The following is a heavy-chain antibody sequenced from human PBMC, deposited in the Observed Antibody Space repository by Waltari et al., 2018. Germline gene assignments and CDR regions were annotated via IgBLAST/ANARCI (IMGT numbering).Heavy chain of an antibody. CDR1: GFTFSSYG. D-gene: IGHD4-17*01. J-gene: IGHJ3*02. Sequence: QVQLVESGGGVVQPGGSLRLSCAASGFTFSSYGMHWVPQGPGKGLEWVAFIRYDGSNKYYADSVKGRFTISRDNSKNTRNLQMNSLRAEDTAVYYCAKTVMTTVTTGAFDIWGQGTMVTVSS. CDR2: IRYDGSNK. V-gene: IGHV3-30*02. CDR3: AKTVMTTVTTGAFDI.